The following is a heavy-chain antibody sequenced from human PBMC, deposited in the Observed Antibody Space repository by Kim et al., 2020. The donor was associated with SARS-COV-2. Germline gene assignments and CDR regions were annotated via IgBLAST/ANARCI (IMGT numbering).Heavy chain of an antibody. CDR3: ARVANYYDSSGYDDY. D-gene: IGHD3-22*01. V-gene: IGHV3-21*01. Sequence: DSVKGRFTISRDNAKNSLYLQMNSLRAEDTAVYYCARVANYYDSSGYDDYWGQGTLVTVSS. J-gene: IGHJ4*02.